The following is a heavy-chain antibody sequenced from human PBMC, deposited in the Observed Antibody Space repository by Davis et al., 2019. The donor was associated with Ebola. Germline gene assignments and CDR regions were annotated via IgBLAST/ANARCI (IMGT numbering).Heavy chain of an antibody. V-gene: IGHV1-69*13. CDR3: ARGSSDYYGSGSYSNPFDY. D-gene: IGHD3-10*01. J-gene: IGHJ4*02. CDR1: GGTFSRYA. CDR2: ITPIFGTA. Sequence: AASVKVSCKASGGTFSRYAISWVRQAPGQGLEWMGGITPIFGTANYAQKFQGRVTITVDEFTSTSYMELSSLRSEDTAVYYCARGSSDYYGSGSYSNPFDYWGQGTLVTVSS.